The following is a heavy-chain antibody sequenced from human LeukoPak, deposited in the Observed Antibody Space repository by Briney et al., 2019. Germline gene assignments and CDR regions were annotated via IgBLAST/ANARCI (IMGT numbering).Heavy chain of an antibody. Sequence: KPSETLSLTCGASGGAFSDYYWSWIRQAPGKGLEWIGEMIQSGSSNYNPSLRSRVTISGDTSRNQFSLKLNSLTAADTAVYYCARGNIVATILGGLNGTTAFDFWGQGILVTVSS. CDR2: MIQSGSS. CDR3: ARGNIVATILGGLNGTTAFDF. CDR1: GGAFSDYY. D-gene: IGHD5-12*01. V-gene: IGHV4-34*01. J-gene: IGHJ4*02.